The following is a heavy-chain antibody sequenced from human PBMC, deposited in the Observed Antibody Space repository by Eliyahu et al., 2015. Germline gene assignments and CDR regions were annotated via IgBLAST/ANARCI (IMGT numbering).Heavy chain of an antibody. J-gene: IGHJ4*02. CDR3: ARSQRADKEIDY. D-gene: IGHD3-9*01. V-gene: IGHV2-70*01. CDR2: IDWDDDK. CDR1: GFSLSTSGXC. Sequence: QVTLRESGPALVKPTQTLTLTCTFSGFSLSTSGXCVSWIRQPPGKALXXLALIDWDDDKYYSTSLKTRLTISKDTSKTQVVLTMTNMDPVDTATYYCARSQRADKEIDYWGQGTLVTVSS.